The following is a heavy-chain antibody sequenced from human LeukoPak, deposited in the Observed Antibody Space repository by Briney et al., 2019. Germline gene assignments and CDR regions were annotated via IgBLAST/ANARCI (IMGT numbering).Heavy chain of an antibody. CDR2: VYPGDSDT. CDR1: GYSFTSYW. D-gene: IGHD5-18*01. CDR3: ARHQGSRLTAMVS. Sequence: GESLKISCKGSGYSFTSYWIGWVRQMPGKGLEWMGIVYPGDSDTRYSPSFQGQVTISADKSISTAYLQWSSLKASDTAMYYCARHQGSRLTAMVSWGQGTLVTVSS. J-gene: IGHJ5*02. V-gene: IGHV5-51*01.